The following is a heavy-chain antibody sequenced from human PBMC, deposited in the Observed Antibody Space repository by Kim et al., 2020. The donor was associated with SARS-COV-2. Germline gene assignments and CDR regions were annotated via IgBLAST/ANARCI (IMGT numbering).Heavy chain of an antibody. J-gene: IGHJ4*02. CDR3: AKDIYGAGSYYLGY. Sequence: GGSLRLSCAASGFTFADYAMPWVRQAPGKGLEWVSLISWDGGSTYYADSVKGRFTISRDNSKNSLYLQMNSLRAEDTALYYCAKDIYGAGSYYLGYWGQGTLVTVSS. CDR1: GFTFADYA. D-gene: IGHD3-10*01. CDR2: ISWDGGST. V-gene: IGHV3-43D*03.